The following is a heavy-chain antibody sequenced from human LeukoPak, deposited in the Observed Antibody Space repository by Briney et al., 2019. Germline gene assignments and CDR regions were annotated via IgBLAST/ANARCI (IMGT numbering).Heavy chain of an antibody. J-gene: IGHJ3*02. V-gene: IGHV1-69*13. Sequence: SVKVSCKASGGTFSSYATSWVRQAPGQGLEWMGGIIPIFGTANYAQKFQGRVTITADESTSTAYMELSSLRSEDTAVYYCARRGLAEADAFDIWGQGTMVTVSS. CDR2: IIPIFGTA. CDR1: GGTFSSYA. CDR3: ARRGLAEADAFDI. D-gene: IGHD6-13*01.